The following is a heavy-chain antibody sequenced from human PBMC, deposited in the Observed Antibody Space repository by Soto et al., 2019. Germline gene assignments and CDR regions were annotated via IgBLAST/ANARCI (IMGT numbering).Heavy chain of an antibody. V-gene: IGHV3-23*01. CDR3: AKDPDWSYFDY. D-gene: IGHD3-3*01. J-gene: IGHJ4*02. CDR1: GFTFSSYA. Sequence: GGSLRLSCAASGFTFSSYAMSWVRQAPGKGLEWVSAISGSGSSTYYPDSVKGRFTISTDNSKNTLYRQMNSLSAEDTAVDYCAKDPDWSYFDYWGQGTLVTVSS. CDR2: ISGSGSST.